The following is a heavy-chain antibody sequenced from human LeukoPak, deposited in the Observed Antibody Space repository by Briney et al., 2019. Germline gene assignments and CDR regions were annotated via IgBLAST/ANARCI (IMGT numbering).Heavy chain of an antibody. CDR1: GFTFSSYG. CDR3: ARAVAYYYYYMDV. D-gene: IGHD2-15*01. J-gene: IGHJ6*03. Sequence: PGGSLRLSCAASGFTFSSYGMHWVRQAPGKGLEWVAFIRYDGSNKYYADSVKGRFTISRDNSKNTLYLQMNSLRAEDMAVYYCARAVAYYYYYMDVWGKGTTVTVSS. V-gene: IGHV3-30*02. CDR2: IRYDGSNK.